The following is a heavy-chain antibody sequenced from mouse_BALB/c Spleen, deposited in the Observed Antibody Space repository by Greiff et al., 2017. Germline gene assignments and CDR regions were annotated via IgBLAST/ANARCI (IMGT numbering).Heavy chain of an antibody. V-gene: IGHV3-6*02. D-gene: IGHD2-3*01. CDR2: ISYDGSN. J-gene: IGHJ2*01. CDR3: ARGGGYSPVY. CDR1: GYSITSGYY. Sequence: DVKLQESGPGLVKPSQSLSLTCSVTGYSITSGYYWNWIRQFPGNKLEWMGYISYDGSNNYNPSLKNRISITRDTSKNQFFLKLNSVTTEDTATYYCARGGGYSPVYWGQGTTLTVSS.